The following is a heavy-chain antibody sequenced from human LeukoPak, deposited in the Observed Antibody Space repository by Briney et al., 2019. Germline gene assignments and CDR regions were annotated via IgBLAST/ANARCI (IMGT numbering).Heavy chain of an antibody. Sequence: PGGSLRLSCAASGFTFRNYWMHWVRQVPGKGLVWVSRIYPDGTSTSYAAFVKGRCTISRDNSKNTLYLQMNSLRAEDTAVYYCARGPYIWVGATTYYFDYWGQGTLVTVSS. J-gene: IGHJ4*02. CDR1: GFTFRNYW. D-gene: IGHD1-26*01. CDR3: ARGPYIWVGATTYYFDY. V-gene: IGHV3-74*01. CDR2: IYPDGTST.